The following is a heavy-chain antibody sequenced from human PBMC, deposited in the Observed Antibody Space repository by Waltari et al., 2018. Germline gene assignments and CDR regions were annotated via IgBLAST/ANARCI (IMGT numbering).Heavy chain of an antibody. Sequence: QVQLVQSGAEVKKPGASVKVSCKASGYTFTSYDIDWVRPATGQGLEWMGWRSAKLVNPGYEQNIQGRVTINMNTAISTAYMELSSLRSEDTAVYYCAGVGYSSSWYRRFYYFDYWGQGTLVTVSS. V-gene: IGHV1-8*03. CDR1: GYTFTSYD. CDR3: AGVGYSSSWYRRFYYFDY. J-gene: IGHJ4*02. CDR2: RSAKLVNP. D-gene: IGHD6-13*01.